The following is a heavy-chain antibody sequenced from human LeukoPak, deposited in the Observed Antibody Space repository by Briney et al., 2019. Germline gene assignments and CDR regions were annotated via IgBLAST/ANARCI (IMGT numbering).Heavy chain of an antibody. CDR1: GFTFTTYS. J-gene: IGHJ4*02. D-gene: IGHD3-22*01. CDR2: IDSSSMYM. V-gene: IGHV3-21*01. Sequence: RGSLRLSCAASGFTFTTYSMNWVRQAPGKGLEWVSSIDSSSMYMYYADSVKGRFTISRDNAKNSLFLQMNSLRAEDTAVYYCARDLAYYYDSSYDWGQGTLVTVSS. CDR3: ARDLAYYYDSSYD.